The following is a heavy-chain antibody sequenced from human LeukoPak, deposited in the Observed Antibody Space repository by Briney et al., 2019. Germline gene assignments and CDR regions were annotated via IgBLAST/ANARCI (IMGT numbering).Heavy chain of an antibody. CDR2: ISAHNGNT. D-gene: IGHD3-22*01. J-gene: IGHJ4*02. Sequence: ASAKVSCKASGYTFTNYGISWVRQAPGQGLVWMGWISAHNGNTNSAQQLQGRVIMTTDTSTTTAYMELRSLRSDDTAVYYCAKDQGTMIVGPLDYWGQGTLVTVSS. CDR3: AKDQGTMIVGPLDY. CDR1: GYTFTNYG. V-gene: IGHV1-18*01.